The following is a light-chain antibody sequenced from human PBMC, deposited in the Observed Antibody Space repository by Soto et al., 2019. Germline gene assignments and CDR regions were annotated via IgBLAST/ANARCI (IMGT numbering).Light chain of an antibody. V-gene: IGKV3D-20*02. CDR1: QSVTSNY. CDR3: QQRSNWPPIT. CDR2: ETY. Sequence: DIVMTQSPATLSVSPGERATLSCRASQSVTSNYLAWYQQKPGQAPRLLIYETYRRATGIPDRFSGSGSGTDFTLTISSLEPEDFAVYYCQQRSNWPPITFGQGTKVDIK. J-gene: IGKJ1*01.